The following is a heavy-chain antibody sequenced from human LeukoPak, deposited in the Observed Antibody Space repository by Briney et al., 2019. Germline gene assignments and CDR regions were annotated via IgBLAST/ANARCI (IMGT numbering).Heavy chain of an antibody. CDR2: INPNSGGT. V-gene: IGHV1-2*02. D-gene: IGHD3-10*01. Sequence: GDSVTVSCKASGDTFSGYYMHWVRQAPGQGLEWMGWINPNSGGTNYEQTFQGRGTMTRDRSISTEYREVSRLTSDDTAVYYCARVGTDYYGSGSWTGFDYCGQGTLVTVSS. CDR3: ARVGTDYYGSGSWTGFDY. CDR1: GDTFSGYY. J-gene: IGHJ4*02.